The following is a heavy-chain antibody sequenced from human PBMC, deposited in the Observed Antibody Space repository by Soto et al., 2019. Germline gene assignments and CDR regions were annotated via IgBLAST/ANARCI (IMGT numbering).Heavy chain of an antibody. V-gene: IGHV5-10-1*01. J-gene: IGHJ4*02. Sequence: XESLKICGRGCGYSVTSYWIRWVRQMPGKGLEWMGRIDPSDSYTNYSPSFQGHVTISADKSISTAYLQWSSLKASDTAMYYCARLLDPLRASGDYWGQGSLVTVSS. CDR2: IDPSDSYT. CDR3: ARLLDPLRASGDY. CDR1: GYSVTSYW.